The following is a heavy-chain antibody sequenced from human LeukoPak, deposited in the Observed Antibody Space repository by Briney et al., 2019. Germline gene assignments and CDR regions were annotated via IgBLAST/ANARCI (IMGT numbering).Heavy chain of an antibody. J-gene: IGHJ6*03. Sequence: HPGGSLRLSCAASGFTFSSYAMSWVRQAPGKGLEWVSAISGSGGSTYYADSVKGRFTISRDNSKNTLYLQMNSLRAEDTAVYYCAKPGYSSSWYSYYMDVWGKGTTVTVSS. V-gene: IGHV3-23*01. CDR1: GFTFSSYA. CDR2: ISGSGGST. CDR3: AKPGYSSSWYSYYMDV. D-gene: IGHD6-13*01.